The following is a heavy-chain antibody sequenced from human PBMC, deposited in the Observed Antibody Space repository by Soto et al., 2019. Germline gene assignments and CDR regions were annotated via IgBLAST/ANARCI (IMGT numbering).Heavy chain of an antibody. V-gene: IGHV3-30*18. CDR2: ISYDGSNK. J-gene: IGHJ6*02. D-gene: IGHD6-6*01. Sequence: GGSLSLSCAASGFTFSSYGMHWVRQAPGKGLEWVTIISYDGSNKYYADSVKGRFTISRDNSKNTLYLQMNSLRAEDTAVYYCAKDRLPDYYFYAMDLWGQGTTVTV. CDR3: AKDRLPDYYFYAMDL. CDR1: GFTFSSYG.